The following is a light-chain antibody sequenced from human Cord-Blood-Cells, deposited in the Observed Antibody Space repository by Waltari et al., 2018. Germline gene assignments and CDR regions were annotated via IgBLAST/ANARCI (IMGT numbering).Light chain of an antibody. J-gene: IGLJ2*01. V-gene: IGLV1-44*01. Sequence: QSVLTPPPSASGTPGQRVTISCSGSSSNIGSNTVNWYQQLPGTDPKLLIYSNKQRPSGVPGRFSGSKSGASASLAISGLQSEDEADYYCAAWDDSLNGVVFGGGTKLTVL. CDR2: SNK. CDR1: SSNIGSNT. CDR3: AAWDDSLNGVV.